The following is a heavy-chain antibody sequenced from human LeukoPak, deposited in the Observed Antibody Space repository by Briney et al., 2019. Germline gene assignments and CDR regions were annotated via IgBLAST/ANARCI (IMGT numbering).Heavy chain of an antibody. D-gene: IGHD2-21*02. Sequence: ASVKVSCKASGYTFTGYYMHWVRQAPGQGLEWMGWINPNSGGTNYAQKLQGRVTMTTDTSTSTAYMELRSLRSDDTAVYYCARDLLEHIVVVTAIPAGYWGQGTLVTVSS. V-gene: IGHV1-2*02. J-gene: IGHJ4*02. CDR3: ARDLLEHIVVVTAIPAGY. CDR1: GYTFTGYY. CDR2: INPNSGGT.